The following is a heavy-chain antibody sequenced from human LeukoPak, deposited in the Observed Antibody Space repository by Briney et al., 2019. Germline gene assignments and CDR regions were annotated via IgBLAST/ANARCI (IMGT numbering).Heavy chain of an antibody. J-gene: IGHJ4*02. V-gene: IGHV3-11*04. CDR3: AREYSGGCSSLDY. CDR1: GFTFSDYY. D-gene: IGHD2-21*01. CDR2: ISSSGSTI. Sequence: GGSLRLSCAASGFTFSDYYMSWIRQAPGKGLEWVSYISSSGSTIYYADSVKGRFTISRDNAKNTLYLQMNSLRAEDTAVYYCAREYSGGCSSLDYWGQGTLVTVSS.